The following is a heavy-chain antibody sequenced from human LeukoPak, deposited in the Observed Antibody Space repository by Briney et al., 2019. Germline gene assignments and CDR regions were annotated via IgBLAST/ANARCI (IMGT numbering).Heavy chain of an antibody. Sequence: KPSETLSLTCAVYGGSFSRYYWSWIRQSPGKGLEWIAEIDHRGDTNYNPSVKSRVTTSVDTSKNQFSLKVRSLSAADTAVYYCARGATISETGYFDFWGQGTPGTVSS. CDR2: IDHRGDT. D-gene: IGHD5-24*01. CDR1: GGSFSRYY. J-gene: IGHJ4*03. V-gene: IGHV4-34*01. CDR3: ARGATISETGYFDF.